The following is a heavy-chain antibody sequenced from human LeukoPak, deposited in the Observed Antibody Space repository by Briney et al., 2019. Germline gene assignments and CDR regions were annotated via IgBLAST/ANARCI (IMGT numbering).Heavy chain of an antibody. D-gene: IGHD6-19*01. CDR2: ISGSGGST. CDR3: AKVGRGLIAVAGIDY. Sequence: GGSLRLSCAASGFTVSSNYMSWVRQAPGKGLEWVSAISGSGGSTYYADSVKGRFTISRDNSKNTLYLQMNSLRAEDTAVYYCAKVGRGLIAVAGIDYWGQGTLVTVSS. V-gene: IGHV3-23*01. CDR1: GFTVSSNY. J-gene: IGHJ4*02.